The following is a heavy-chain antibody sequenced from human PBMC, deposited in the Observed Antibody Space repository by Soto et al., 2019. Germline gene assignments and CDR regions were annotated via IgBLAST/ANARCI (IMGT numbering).Heavy chain of an antibody. CDR1: GGSISSSNW. D-gene: IGHD3-3*01. J-gene: IGHJ5*02. V-gene: IGHV4-4*02. CDR3: ARVLRFRARWFDP. Sequence: SETLSLTCAVAGGSISSSNWRSWVRQPPGKGLEWIGEIYHSGSTNYNPSLKSRVTISVDKSKNQFSLKLSSVTAADTAVYYCARVLRFRARWFDPWGQGTLVTVSS. CDR2: IYHSGST.